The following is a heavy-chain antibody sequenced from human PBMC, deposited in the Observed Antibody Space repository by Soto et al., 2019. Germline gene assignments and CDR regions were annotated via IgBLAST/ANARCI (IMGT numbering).Heavy chain of an antibody. CDR3: VTGGQHPNSSYYYGMDV. V-gene: IGHV1-69*01. CDR2: SLPVFATA. CDR1: GGTFSTYS. J-gene: IGHJ6*02. Sequence: QVQLVQSGTEVKKPGSSVKVSCKASGGTFSTYSISCVRQAPGQGLEWMGGSLPVFATAQYAQNFQGRVTITADESTSTAYLELSSLRSDDTAVYYCVTGGQHPNSSYYYGMDVWGQGTTVTVSS. D-gene: IGHD1-1*01.